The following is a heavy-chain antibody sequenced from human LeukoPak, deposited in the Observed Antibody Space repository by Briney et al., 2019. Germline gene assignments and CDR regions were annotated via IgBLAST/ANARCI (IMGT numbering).Heavy chain of an antibody. V-gene: IGHV3-53*01. Sequence: GESLRPSCAASGFTVSSNYMSWVRQAPGKGLEWVSVIYSGGSTYYADSVKGRFTISRDNSKNTLYLQMNSLRAEDTAVYYCARGATNYETIPAGYWGQGTLVTVSS. J-gene: IGHJ4*02. CDR2: IYSGGST. CDR1: GFTVSSNY. CDR3: ARGATNYETIPAGY. D-gene: IGHD3-22*01.